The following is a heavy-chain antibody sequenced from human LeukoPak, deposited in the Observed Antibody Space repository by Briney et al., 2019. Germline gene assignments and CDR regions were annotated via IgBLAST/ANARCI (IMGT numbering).Heavy chain of an antibody. V-gene: IGHV3-7*01. J-gene: IGHJ4*02. CDR1: GFTFSNYW. D-gene: IGHD3-16*02. CDR3: ATRGDLSWFGALRH. Sequence: PGGSLRLSCVVSGFTFSNYWMDWVRQAPGKGLEWVAFIRPEGRETNYAGSVKGRFTISRGNAKNSLYLQMNNLRVEDTAVYYCATRGDLSWFGALRHWSQGTVVTVSS. CDR2: IRPEGRET.